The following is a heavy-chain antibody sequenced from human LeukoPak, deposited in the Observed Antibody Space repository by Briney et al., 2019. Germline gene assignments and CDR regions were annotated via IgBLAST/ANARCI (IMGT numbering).Heavy chain of an antibody. D-gene: IGHD5-18*01. J-gene: IGHJ4*02. CDR1: GDSISSSNYC. Sequence: PSETLSLTCTVSGDSISSSNYCWGWIRQPPGKGLEWIGSIYYSGSTYYNSSLKSRGTISVDTSKNQFALKLRSVTAADTAVYYCARESGYNYGHDAPFGYWGLGTLVTVSS. CDR3: ARESGYNYGHDAPFGY. V-gene: IGHV4-39*06. CDR2: IYYSGST.